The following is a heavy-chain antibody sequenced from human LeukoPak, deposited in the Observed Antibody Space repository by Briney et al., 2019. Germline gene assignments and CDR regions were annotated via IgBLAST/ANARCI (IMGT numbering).Heavy chain of an antibody. V-gene: IGHV3-23*01. J-gene: IGHJ4*02. CDR2: ISGSGGST. CDR1: GFTFSSYA. D-gene: IGHD1-14*01. Sequence: GGSLRLSCAASGFTFSSYAMSWVRQAPGKGLEWVSAISGSGGSTYYADSVKGRFTISRDNSKNTLYLQMNSLKTEDTAVYYCTTLLSRPHYWGQGTLVTVSS. CDR3: TTLLSRPHY.